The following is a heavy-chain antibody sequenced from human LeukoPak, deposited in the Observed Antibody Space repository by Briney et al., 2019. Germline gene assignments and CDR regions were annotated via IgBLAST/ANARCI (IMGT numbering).Heavy chain of an antibody. Sequence: PGGSLRLSCAASGFTLSTYAMSWVRQAPGKGLEWVSVISGSDDSTYYADSVKGRFTISRDNSKNTLYLQMNSLRAEDTAVYYCAKSFSIVPHWFDYWGQGTLITVSP. CDR1: GFTLSTYA. J-gene: IGHJ4*02. V-gene: IGHV3-23*01. D-gene: IGHD2/OR15-2a*01. CDR3: AKSFSIVPHWFDY. CDR2: ISGSDDST.